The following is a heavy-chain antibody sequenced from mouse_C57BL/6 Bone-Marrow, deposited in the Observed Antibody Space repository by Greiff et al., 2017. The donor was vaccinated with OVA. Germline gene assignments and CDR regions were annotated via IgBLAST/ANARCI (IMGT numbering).Heavy chain of an antibody. J-gene: IGHJ4*01. CDR3: ARVDY. CDR2: IDPSDSYT. Sequence: VQLQQPGAELVRPGTSVKLSCKASGYTFTSHWMHWVKQRPGQGLEWIGVIDPSDSYTNYNQKFKGKATLTVDTSSSTAYMQLSSLTSEDSAVYYCARVDYWGQGTSVTVSS. CDR1: GYTFTSHW. V-gene: IGHV1-59*01.